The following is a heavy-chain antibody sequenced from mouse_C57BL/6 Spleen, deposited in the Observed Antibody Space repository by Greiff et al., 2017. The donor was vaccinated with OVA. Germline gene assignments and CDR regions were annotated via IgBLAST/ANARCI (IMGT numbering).Heavy chain of an antibody. CDR2: IDPEDGDT. D-gene: IGHD2-2*01. CDR3: ARRIELYGYPDYFDY. V-gene: IGHV14-2*01. Sequence: EVQLQQSGAELVKPGASVKLSCTASGFTITTYCMHWVKQRPEQGLEWIGRIDPEDGDTKYAPKFQGKATITADTSSNTAYMQLSSLTSEDTAVYYYARRIELYGYPDYFDYWGQGTTLTVSS. CDR1: GFTITTYC. J-gene: IGHJ2*01.